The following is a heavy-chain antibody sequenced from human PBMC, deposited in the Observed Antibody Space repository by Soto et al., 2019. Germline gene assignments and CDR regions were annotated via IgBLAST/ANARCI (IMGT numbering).Heavy chain of an antibody. CDR2: ISYGGGTT. J-gene: IGHJ6*02. Sequence: PSETLSLTCTVSGGSISSYYWSWIRQAPGKGLEWVSAISYGGGTTYYADSVKGRFTISRDNSKNTLYLQMNSLRAEDTAVYYCAKDSLRIDYYGGTREYYYYYYGMDVWGQGTTVTVSS. CDR1: GGSISSYY. D-gene: IGHD3-10*01. CDR3: AKDSLRIDYYGGTREYYYYYYGMDV. V-gene: IGHV3-23*01.